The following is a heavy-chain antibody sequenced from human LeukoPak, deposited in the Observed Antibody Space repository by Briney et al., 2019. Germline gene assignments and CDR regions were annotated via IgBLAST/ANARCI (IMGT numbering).Heavy chain of an antibody. CDR1: GFRFSNYA. Sequence: PGGSLRLSCTASGFRFSNYAMNWVRQAPGKGLEWVSVISGGGSSTNYADSVKGRFTISRDNAKNSLYLQMNSLRAEDTAVYYCARGGLAQYQLLLSRQFDAFDIWGQGTMVTVSS. J-gene: IGHJ3*02. V-gene: IGHV3-21*01. D-gene: IGHD2-2*01. CDR2: ISGGGSST. CDR3: ARGGLAQYQLLLSRQFDAFDI.